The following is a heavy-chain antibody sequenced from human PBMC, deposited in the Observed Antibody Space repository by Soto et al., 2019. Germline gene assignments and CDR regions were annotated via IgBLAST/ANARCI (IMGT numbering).Heavy chain of an antibody. CDR3: AKGSSGWFVFDY. Sequence: GGALRLSCAASGITFKSYGMHRVRQAPGKGLEWVAVIWYDGSNKYYADSVKGRFTISRDNSKNTLYLQMNSLRAEDTAVYYCAKGSSGWFVFDYWGQGTLVTVSS. CDR2: IWYDGSNK. CDR1: GITFKSYG. J-gene: IGHJ4*02. D-gene: IGHD6-19*01. V-gene: IGHV3-33*06.